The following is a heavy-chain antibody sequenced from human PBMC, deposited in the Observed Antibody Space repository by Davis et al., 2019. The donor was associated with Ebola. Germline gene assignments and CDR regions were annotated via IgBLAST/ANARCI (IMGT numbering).Heavy chain of an antibody. CDR2: LYSGGTT. J-gene: IGHJ4*02. CDR1: GYTFRIHA. D-gene: IGHD3-9*01. V-gene: IGHV3-23*03. CDR3: AKFEYYHVSTGLYNSLDY. Sequence: GESLKISCAASGYTFRIHAMTWVRQAPGKGPEWVSVLYSGGTTSYADSVKGRFTISRDKSKSTLFLQMDSLRAEDTAVYYCAKFEYYHVSTGLYNSLDYWGRGTLVTVSS.